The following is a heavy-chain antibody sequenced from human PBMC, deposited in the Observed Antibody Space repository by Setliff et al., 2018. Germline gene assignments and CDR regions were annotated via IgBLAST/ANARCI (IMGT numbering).Heavy chain of an antibody. Sequence: SETLSLTCTVSGGSIGSYYWTWIRQPAGRGLEWIGRIYTTGSTSFNPSLNSRVTMSLDKSKNQFSLKLSSVTAADSAVYFCARVRIVPYCMDVWGKGTTVTVSS. J-gene: IGHJ6*03. V-gene: IGHV4-4*07. D-gene: IGHD2-15*01. CDR1: GGSIGSYY. CDR2: IYTTGST. CDR3: ARVRIVPYCMDV.